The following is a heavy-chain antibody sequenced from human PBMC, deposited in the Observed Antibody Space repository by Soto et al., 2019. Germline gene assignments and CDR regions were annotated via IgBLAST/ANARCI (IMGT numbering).Heavy chain of an antibody. CDR3: ARGLSSSATFYHYYGMDV. V-gene: IGHV4-34*01. D-gene: IGHD6-6*01. J-gene: IGHJ6*02. CDR1: GGSFRGYH. Sequence: PSETLSVTCAVYGGSFRGYHWSWIRQPPGKGLEWIGEINHSGSTNYNPSLKSRVIISLETSKNQFSLILTSVTAADTAVYYCARGLSSSATFYHYYGMDVWGQGTTVTVSS. CDR2: INHSGST.